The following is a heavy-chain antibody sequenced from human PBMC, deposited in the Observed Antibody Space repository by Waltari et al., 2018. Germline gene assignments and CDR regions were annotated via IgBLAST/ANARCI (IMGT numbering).Heavy chain of an antibody. D-gene: IGHD6-19*01. CDR3: ATVHISIAVADLTFDY. Sequence: EVQLVQSGAEVKKPGATVKISCKASGYTFTDYYMHWVQQAPGKGLEWMGRVDPEDGETIYAEKCQGRVTITADTSTDTAYMELSSLRSEDTAVYYCATVHISIAVADLTFDYWGQGTLVTVSS. J-gene: IGHJ4*02. CDR1: GYTFTDYY. V-gene: IGHV1-69-2*01. CDR2: VDPEDGET.